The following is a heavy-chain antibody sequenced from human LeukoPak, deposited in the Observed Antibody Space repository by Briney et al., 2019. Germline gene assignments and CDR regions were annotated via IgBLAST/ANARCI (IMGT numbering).Heavy chain of an antibody. J-gene: IGHJ4*02. CDR2: INHSGST. V-gene: IGHV4-34*01. Sequence: KPSETLSLTCAVYGGSFSGYYWSWIRQPPGKGLEWIGEINHSGSTNYNPSLKSRVTISVDTSKNQFSLQLNSVTPEDTAVYYCTRASVNGYDYAGIDHWGQGTQVTVSS. CDR1: GGSFSGYY. D-gene: IGHD4/OR15-4a*01. CDR3: TRASVNGYDYAGIDH.